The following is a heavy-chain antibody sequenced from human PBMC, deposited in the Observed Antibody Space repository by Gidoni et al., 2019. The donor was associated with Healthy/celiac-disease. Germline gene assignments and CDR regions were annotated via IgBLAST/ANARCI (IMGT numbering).Heavy chain of an antibody. CDR2: ISSSSSYI. J-gene: IGHJ4*02. V-gene: IGHV3-21*01. Sequence: EVQLVESGGGLVKPGGSLRLSCAASGFTFSSYSMNWVRQAPGKGLAWVSTISSSSSYIYYTDSVKGRFTISRDNAKNSLYLQMNSLRAEDTAVYYCARDAAMVEAHFDYWGQGTLVTVSS. D-gene: IGHD5-18*01. CDR1: GFTFSSYS. CDR3: ARDAAMVEAHFDY.